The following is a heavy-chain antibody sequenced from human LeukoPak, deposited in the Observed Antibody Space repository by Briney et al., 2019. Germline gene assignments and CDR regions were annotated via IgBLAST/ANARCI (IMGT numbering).Heavy chain of an antibody. CDR2: IKYDGSNK. V-gene: IGHV3-7*01. D-gene: IGHD3-10*01. CDR1: GFTFSNYR. J-gene: IGHJ4*02. CDR3: ARGGHRQKEF. Sequence: GGSMRLSWTAAGFTFSNYRMTWVRQSPGKWLEWVAIIKYDGSNKYHVDSAGFTISRDNAKNSLYLQMNGLRAEDTAVYYCARGGHRQKEFWGQGTLVTVSS.